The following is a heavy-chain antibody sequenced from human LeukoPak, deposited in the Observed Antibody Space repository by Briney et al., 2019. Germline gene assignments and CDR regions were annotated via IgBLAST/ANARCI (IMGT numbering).Heavy chain of an antibody. J-gene: IGHJ4*02. CDR1: GVSFSGYY. CDR3: AVNTAMVDY. D-gene: IGHD5-18*01. V-gene: IGHV4-34*01. Sequence: SESLSLTCAVYGVSFSGYYWSRIRQPPGKGLEWVGEINHSGSTNYNPSLKSRVTISVDASKNQFSLKLSSVTAADTAVYYCAVNTAMVDYWGQGTLVTVSS. CDR2: INHSGST.